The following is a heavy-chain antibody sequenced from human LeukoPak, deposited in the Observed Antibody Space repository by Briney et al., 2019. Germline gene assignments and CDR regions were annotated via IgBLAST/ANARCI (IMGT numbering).Heavy chain of an antibody. CDR2: IYYSGST. Sequence: SETLSLTCTVSGGSISSSSYYWGWIRQPPGKGLEWIGSIYYSGSTYYNPSLKSRVTISVDTSKNQFSLKLSSVTAADTAVYYCARDSGYSGYDARSFDYWGQGTLVTVSS. CDR3: ARDSGYSGYDARSFDY. J-gene: IGHJ4*02. D-gene: IGHD5-12*01. V-gene: IGHV4-39*07. CDR1: GGSISSSSYY.